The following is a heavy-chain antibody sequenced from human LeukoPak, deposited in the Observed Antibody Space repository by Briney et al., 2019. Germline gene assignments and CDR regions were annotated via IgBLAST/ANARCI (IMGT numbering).Heavy chain of an antibody. CDR2: IYYSGGT. J-gene: IGHJ3*02. D-gene: IGHD2-2*01. V-gene: IGHV4-39*01. Sequence: KASETLSLTCTVSGGSISSSSYYWGWIRQPPGKGLEWIGSIYYSGGTYYNPSLKSRVTMSVDTSKNQFSLKLSSVTAADTAVYYCARDSSSSDAFDIWGQGTMVTVSS. CDR3: ARDSSSSDAFDI. CDR1: GGSISSSSYY.